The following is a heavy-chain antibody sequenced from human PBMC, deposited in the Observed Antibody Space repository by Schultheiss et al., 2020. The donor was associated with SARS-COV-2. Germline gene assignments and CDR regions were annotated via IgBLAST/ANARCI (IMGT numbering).Heavy chain of an antibody. CDR2: INHSGST. CDR3: ARGIVGATPRPYYFDY. V-gene: IGHV4-38-2*01. CDR1: GYSISSGYY. D-gene: IGHD1-26*01. J-gene: IGHJ4*02. Sequence: SETLSLTCAVSGYSISSGYYWGWIRQPPGKGLEWIGEINHSGSTNYNPSLKSRVTISVDTSKNQFSLKLSSVTAADTAVYYCARGIVGATPRPYYFDYWGQGTLVTVS.